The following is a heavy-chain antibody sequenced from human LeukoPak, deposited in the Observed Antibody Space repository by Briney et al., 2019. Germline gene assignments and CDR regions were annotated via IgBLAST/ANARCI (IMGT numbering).Heavy chain of an antibody. D-gene: IGHD5-12*01. CDR3: ARVSYSGYEGFDY. CDR2: IWYDGSNK. CDR1: GFTFSSYG. Sequence: GGSLRLSCAASGFTFSSYGMHWVRQAPGKGLEWVAVIWYDGSNKYYADSVKGRFTISRDNSKNTLYLQMNSLRAEDTAVYYCARVSYSGYEGFDYWGQGTLVTVSS. J-gene: IGHJ4*02. V-gene: IGHV3-33*01.